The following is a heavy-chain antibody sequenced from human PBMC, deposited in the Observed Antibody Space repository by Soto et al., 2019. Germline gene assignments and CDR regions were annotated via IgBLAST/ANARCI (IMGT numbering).Heavy chain of an antibody. CDR1: GGSFSGYY. V-gene: IGHV4-34*01. D-gene: IGHD2-2*01. CDR2: INHSGSN. Sequence: SETLSLTCAVYGGSFSGYYWSWIRQPPGKGLEWIGEINHSGSNNYNPSLKSRVTISVDTSKNQFSLKMRSVTAADTAIYYCAKVIVLVPAATYGMDVCGLGTTGAFSS. CDR3: AKVIVLVPAATYGMDV. J-gene: IGHJ6*02.